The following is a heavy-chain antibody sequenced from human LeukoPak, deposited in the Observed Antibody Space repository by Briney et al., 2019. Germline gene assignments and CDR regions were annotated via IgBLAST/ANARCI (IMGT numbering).Heavy chain of an antibody. CDR2: IYASGST. Sequence: ETSETLSLTCTVSGGSISSYYWSWIRQPAGKGLEWIGRIYASGSTNYNPSLGSRVTISTDTSKNQFSLKLSSVSAADTAIYYCARGLLDSYGWYNFDYWGPGTLVTVSS. D-gene: IGHD6-19*01. V-gene: IGHV4-4*07. CDR3: ARGLLDSYGWYNFDY. J-gene: IGHJ4*02. CDR1: GGSISSYY.